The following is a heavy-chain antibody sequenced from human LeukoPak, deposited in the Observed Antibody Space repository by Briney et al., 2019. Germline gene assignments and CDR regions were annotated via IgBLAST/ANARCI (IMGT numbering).Heavy chain of an antibody. D-gene: IGHD3-22*01. CDR1: GGSISSGDYY. CDR2: IYYSGST. Sequence: SETLSLTCTVSGGSISSGDYYWSWIRQPPGKGLEWIGYIYYSGSTYYNPSLKSRVTISVDTSKNQFSLKLSSVTAADTAVYYCARGPPLLYYYDSSGYAPRREYFQHWGQGTLVTVSS. J-gene: IGHJ1*01. V-gene: IGHV4-30-4*08. CDR3: ARGPPLLYYYDSSGYAPRREYFQH.